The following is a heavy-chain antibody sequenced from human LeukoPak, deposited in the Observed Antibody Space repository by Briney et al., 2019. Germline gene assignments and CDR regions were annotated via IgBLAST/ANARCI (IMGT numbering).Heavy chain of an antibody. D-gene: IGHD2-2*01. J-gene: IGHJ4*02. CDR3: ARRGGSGYCSSTSCYPDY. CDR2: IYPGDSDT. CDR1: GYSFTSYW. V-gene: IGHV5-51*01. Sequence: GESLKISCKGSGYSFTSYWIGWVRQMPGKGLEWMGIIYPGDSDTRYSPSFQGQATISADKSISTAYLQWSSLKASDTAMYYCARRGGSGYCSSTSCYPDYWGQGTLVTVSS.